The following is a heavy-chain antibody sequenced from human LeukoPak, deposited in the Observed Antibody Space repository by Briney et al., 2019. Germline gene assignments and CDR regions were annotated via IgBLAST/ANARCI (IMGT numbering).Heavy chain of an antibody. CDR3: ARYDSQRLTPREYSSGWYPIPRPRPFDY. CDR2: IYYSGST. J-gene: IGHJ4*02. D-gene: IGHD6-19*01. Sequence: SETLSLTCTVSGGSISSGGYYWSWIRQHPGKGLEWIGYIYYSGSTYYNPSLKSRVTISVDTSKNQFSLKLSSVTAADTAVYYCARYDSQRLTPREYSSGWYPIPRPRPFDYWGQGTLVTVSS. V-gene: IGHV4-31*03. CDR1: GGSISSGGYY.